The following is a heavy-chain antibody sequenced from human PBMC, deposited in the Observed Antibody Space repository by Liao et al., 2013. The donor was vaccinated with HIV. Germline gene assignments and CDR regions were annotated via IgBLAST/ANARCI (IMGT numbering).Heavy chain of an antibody. CDR3: ARGRGRPYFGVGDSFDI. D-gene: IGHD3-3*01. J-gene: IGHJ3*02. CDR2: IDHTGTI. CDR1: GDTYSGYY. V-gene: IGHV4-34*01. Sequence: QVQLQQWGAGLLKPSETLSLTCAVYGDTYSGYYWNWVRHLPGKGLEWIGDIDHTGTIEFNPSLQSRVTISVDTSKRQLSLRLTSVTAADTAVYYCARGRGRPYFGVGDSFDIWGQGRLVIVS.